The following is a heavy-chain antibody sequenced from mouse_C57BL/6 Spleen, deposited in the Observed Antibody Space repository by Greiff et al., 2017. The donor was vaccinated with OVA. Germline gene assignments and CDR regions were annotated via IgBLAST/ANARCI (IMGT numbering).Heavy chain of an antibody. CDR3: ATAGDYDWFAY. J-gene: IGHJ3*01. CDR2: INYDGSST. V-gene: IGHV5-16*01. D-gene: IGHD2-4*01. CDR1: GFTFSDYY. Sequence: EVMLVESEGGLVQPGSSMKLSCTASGFTFSDYYMAWVRQVPEKGLEWVANINYDGSSTYYLDSLKSRFIISRDNAKNILYLHMSSLKSEDTATYYCATAGDYDWFAYWGQGTLVTVAA.